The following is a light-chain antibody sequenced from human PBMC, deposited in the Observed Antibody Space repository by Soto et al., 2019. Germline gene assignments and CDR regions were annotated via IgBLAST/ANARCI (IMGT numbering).Light chain of an antibody. Sequence: EIVLTQSPANLSSFPGYRVTLSCRASQAVNTRLAWYQHKPGQAPRLLIYLASNRAAGVPARFSGSGSGTDFTLTISDVEPEDFAVYYCHQRQSWPRTFGQGTKVDIK. CDR1: QAVNTR. J-gene: IGKJ1*01. CDR3: HQRQSWPRT. CDR2: LAS. V-gene: IGKV3-11*01.